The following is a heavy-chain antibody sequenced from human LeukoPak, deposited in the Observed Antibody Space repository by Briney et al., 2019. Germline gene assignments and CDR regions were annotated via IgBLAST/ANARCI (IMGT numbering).Heavy chain of an antibody. CDR2: IYPGDSDT. J-gene: IGHJ5*02. CDR1: GYSFTSYW. D-gene: IGHD1-1*01. Sequence: GESLKISCKGSGYSFTSYWIGWLRQMPGKGLEWVGIIYPGDSDTRYSPSFQGQVTISADKSISTSSLQWSSLKASDTAMYYCARRLTWNDGRWFDPWGQGTLVTVSS. V-gene: IGHV5-51*01. CDR3: ARRLTWNDGRWFDP.